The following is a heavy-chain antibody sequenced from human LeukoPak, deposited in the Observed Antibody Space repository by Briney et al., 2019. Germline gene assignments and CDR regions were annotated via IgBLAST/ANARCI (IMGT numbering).Heavy chain of an antibody. CDR3: ARLYCSSTSCFDY. CDR2: INAYNGDT. Sequence: GASVKVSCKASGYTFTNYGISWVRQAPGQGLEWMGWINAYNGDTNYAQKLQGRVTMTTDTSTSTAYMELSSLRSEDTAVYYCARLYCSSTSCFDYWGQGTLVTVSS. J-gene: IGHJ4*02. CDR1: GYTFTNYG. V-gene: IGHV1-18*04. D-gene: IGHD2-2*01.